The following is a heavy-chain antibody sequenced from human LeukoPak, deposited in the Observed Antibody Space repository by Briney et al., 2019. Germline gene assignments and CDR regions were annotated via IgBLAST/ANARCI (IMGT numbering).Heavy chain of an antibody. D-gene: IGHD6-13*01. J-gene: IGHJ6*02. CDR2: ISSSSSYI. CDR3: ARVGIAAAGEDYYYGMDV. Sequence: GGSLRLSCAASGFTFSSYSMNWDRQAPGKGLEWVSSISSSSSYIYYADSVKGRFTISRDNAKNSLYLQMNSLRAEDTAVYYCARVGIAAAGEDYYYGMDVWGQGTTVTVSS. V-gene: IGHV3-21*01. CDR1: GFTFSSYS.